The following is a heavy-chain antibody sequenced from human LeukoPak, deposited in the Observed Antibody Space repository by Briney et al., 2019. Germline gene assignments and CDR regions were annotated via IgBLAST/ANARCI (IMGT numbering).Heavy chain of an antibody. CDR2: IVQDGSNQ. CDR3: ARENSAFDI. J-gene: IGHJ3*02. CDR1: GFTFRNYV. D-gene: IGHD4-23*01. Sequence: AGGSLRLSCAASGFTFRNYVMNWVRQAPGKGLEAVAGIVQDGSNQYYVDSVKGRFTISRDNSKNTVYLQMNCLRAEDTAMYYCARENSAFDIWGHGTMVTVSS. V-gene: IGHV3-30*04.